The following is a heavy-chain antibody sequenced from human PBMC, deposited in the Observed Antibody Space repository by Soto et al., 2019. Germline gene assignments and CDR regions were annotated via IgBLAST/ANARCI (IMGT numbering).Heavy chain of an antibody. V-gene: IGHV4-31*03. J-gene: IGHJ4*02. CDR2: IHNSGST. Sequence: QVQLQESGPGLVKPSQTLSLTCLVSGASVSGDGSYCSWIRQHPGKGLEFIGYIHNSGSTYSNPSLENRVAMSIDTSKNQFSLRLSSVTAPDSAVYFCARDLGSEQWFLDNWGQGILVTVSS. D-gene: IGHD6-19*01. CDR1: GASVSGDGSY. CDR3: ARDLGSEQWFLDN.